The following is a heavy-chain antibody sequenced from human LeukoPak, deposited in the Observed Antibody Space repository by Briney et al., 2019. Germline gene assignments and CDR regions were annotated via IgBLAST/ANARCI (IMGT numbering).Heavy chain of an antibody. CDR2: ISSSSSTI. J-gene: IGHJ4*02. CDR1: GFTFSSYS. CDR3: ARASYSSGWYADY. D-gene: IGHD6-19*01. V-gene: IGHV3-48*01. Sequence: GGSLRLSCAASGFTFSSYSMNWVRQAPGKGLEWVSYISSSSSTIYYADSVKGRFTISRDNAKNSLYLQMNSLRAEDTAVYYCARASYSSGWYADYWGQGTRVTVSS.